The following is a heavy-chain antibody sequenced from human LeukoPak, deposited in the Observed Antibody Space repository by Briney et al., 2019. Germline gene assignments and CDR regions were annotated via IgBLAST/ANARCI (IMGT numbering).Heavy chain of an antibody. CDR1: GFTVSSNY. CDR3: AGMVYAIRHYYYYYGMDV. Sequence: PGGSLRLSCAASGFTVSSNYMSWVRQAPGKGLEWVSVIYSGGSTYYADSVKGRFTISRDNSKNTLYLQMNSLRAEDTAVYYRAGMVYAIRHYYYYYGMDVWGQGTTVTVSS. V-gene: IGHV3-66*01. D-gene: IGHD2-8*01. J-gene: IGHJ6*02. CDR2: IYSGGST.